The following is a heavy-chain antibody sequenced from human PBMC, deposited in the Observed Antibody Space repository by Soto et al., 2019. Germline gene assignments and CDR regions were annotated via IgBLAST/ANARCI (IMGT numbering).Heavy chain of an antibody. V-gene: IGHV3-23*01. CDR2: ISGSGGVT. D-gene: IGHD6-19*01. Sequence: EVQLLESGGGLVQPGGSQRLSCAASGFTFSSYAMSWVRRGPGKGLEWVTLISGSGGVTDYADSVKGRFTVSRDNSKNTMYLELNSLTAGDPAIYYCAKIHSGSSEDAFDVWGQGTVVTVSS. J-gene: IGHJ3*01. CDR1: GFTFSSYA. CDR3: AKIHSGSSEDAFDV.